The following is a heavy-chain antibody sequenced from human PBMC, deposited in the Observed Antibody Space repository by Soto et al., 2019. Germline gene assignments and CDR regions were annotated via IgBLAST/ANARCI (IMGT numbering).Heavy chain of an antibody. CDR3: ARAGSSSWPFDY. D-gene: IGHD6-13*01. Sequence: GGSLRLSCAASGFTFSDYYMSWIRQAPGKGLEWVSYISSSSSYTNYADSVKGRFTISRDNAKNSLYLQMNSLRAEDTAVYYCARAGSSSWPFDYWGQGTLVTVSS. CDR2: ISSSSSYT. CDR1: GFTFSDYY. V-gene: IGHV3-11*05. J-gene: IGHJ4*02.